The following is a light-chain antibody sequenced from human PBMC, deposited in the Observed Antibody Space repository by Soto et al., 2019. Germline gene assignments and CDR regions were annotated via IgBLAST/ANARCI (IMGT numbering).Light chain of an antibody. J-gene: IGKJ4*01. Sequence: DIQMTQSPSSLSASVGDRVTISCRASQSIRGYLNWYQQKPGKAPNLLIYGASTLQRGVPSRFSGSESETDFTLTISGLQPEDFETYFCQQSFSTPLTFGGGTKVDIK. CDR1: QSIRGY. V-gene: IGKV1-39*01. CDR2: GAS. CDR3: QQSFSTPLT.